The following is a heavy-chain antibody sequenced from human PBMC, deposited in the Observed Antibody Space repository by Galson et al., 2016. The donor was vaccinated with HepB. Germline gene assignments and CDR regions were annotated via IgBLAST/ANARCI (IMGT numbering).Heavy chain of an antibody. D-gene: IGHD1-26*01. CDR3: LYRATRWERGLDS. CDR1: GFSLTTGGVA. Sequence: PALVKPTQTLTLTCTFSGFSLTTGGVAVGWIRQSPGRALEWLGFIYWDGDMRSSPALKNRVTVTKDTSKDQVVLKMTSMDPADTGTYFCLYRATRWERGLDSWGQGILVTVSS. V-gene: IGHV2-5*02. J-gene: IGHJ5*01. CDR2: IYWDGDM.